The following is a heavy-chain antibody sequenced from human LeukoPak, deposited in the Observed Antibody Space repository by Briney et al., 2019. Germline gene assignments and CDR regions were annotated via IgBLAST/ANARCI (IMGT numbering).Heavy chain of an antibody. J-gene: IGHJ4*02. CDR3: ARGFPFVRGKAMGLEDPTVPRCCPYYFDY. V-gene: IGHV1-69*13. Sequence: SVKVSCKASGGTFSSYAISWVRQAPGQGLEWMGGIIPIIGTANYAQKFQGRVTITADESTSTAYMELSSLRSEDTAVYYCARGFPFVRGKAMGLEDPTVPRCCPYYFDYWGQGTLVTVSS. CDR1: GGTFSSYA. D-gene: IGHD4/OR15-4a*01. CDR2: IIPIIGTA.